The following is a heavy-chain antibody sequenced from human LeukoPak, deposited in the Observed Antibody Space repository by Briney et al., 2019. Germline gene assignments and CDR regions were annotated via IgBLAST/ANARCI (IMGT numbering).Heavy chain of an antibody. D-gene: IGHD2-15*01. CDR3: ARGLGSVAADYYYYYMDV. J-gene: IGHJ6*03. CDR2: INHSGST. V-gene: IGHV4-34*01. Sequence: PSETLSLTCAVYGGPFSGYYWSWIRQPPGKGLEWIGEINHSGSTNYNPSLKSRVTISVDTSKNQFSLKLSSVTAADTAVYYCARGLGSVAADYYYYYMDVWGKGTTVTVSS. CDR1: GGPFSGYY.